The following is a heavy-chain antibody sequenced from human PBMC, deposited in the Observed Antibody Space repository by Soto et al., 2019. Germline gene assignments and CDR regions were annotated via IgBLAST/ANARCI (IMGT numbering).Heavy chain of an antibody. D-gene: IGHD6-13*01. CDR1: GGSISSSSYY. CDR2: IHYSGST. J-gene: IGHJ6*02. Sequence: SETLSLTCTVSGGSISSSSYYWGWIRQPPGKGLEWIGSIHYSGSTYYNPSLKSRVTISVDTSKNQFSLKLSSVTAADTAVYYCARPNYSSSWYAGYYYGMDVWGQGTTVTVSS. V-gene: IGHV4-39*01. CDR3: ARPNYSSSWYAGYYYGMDV.